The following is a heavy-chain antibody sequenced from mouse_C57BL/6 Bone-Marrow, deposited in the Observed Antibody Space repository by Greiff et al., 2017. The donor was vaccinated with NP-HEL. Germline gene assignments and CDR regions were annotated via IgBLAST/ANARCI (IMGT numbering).Heavy chain of an antibody. D-gene: IGHD1-1*01. J-gene: IGHJ2*01. CDR1: GFSLTSYG. V-gene: IGHV2-2*01. Sequence: QVQLKESGPGLVQPSQSLSITCTVSGFSLTSYGVHWVRQSPGKGLEWLGVIWSGGSTDYNAAFISRLSISKDNSKSKVFFKMNSLQADDTAIYYCAREDYGSSSYYFDYWGQGTTLTVSS. CDR3: AREDYGSSSYYFDY. CDR2: IWSGGST.